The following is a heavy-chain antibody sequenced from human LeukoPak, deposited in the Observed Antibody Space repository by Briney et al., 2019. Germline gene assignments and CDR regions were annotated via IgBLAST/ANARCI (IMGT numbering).Heavy chain of an antibody. J-gene: IGHJ4*02. CDR2: VSGSGGST. D-gene: IGHD3-22*01. CDR3: AKFSDSSGPVDFDY. V-gene: IGHV3-23*01. CDR1: GFNFSSYA. Sequence: GGSLTLACAASGFNFSSYAMSWVRQPPGKGLEWVSAVSGSGGSTYYADSVKGRFTISRDNSKNTLFLQINSLRAEDTAVYYFAKFSDSSGPVDFDYWGQGTLVTVSS.